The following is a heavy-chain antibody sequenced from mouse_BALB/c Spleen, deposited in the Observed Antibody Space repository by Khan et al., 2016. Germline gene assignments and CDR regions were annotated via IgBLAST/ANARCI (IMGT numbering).Heavy chain of an antibody. CDR2: INPSTGYT. D-gene: IGHD2-4*01. J-gene: IGHJ2*01. CDR1: GYTFTSYW. Sequence: QVQLKQSGAELAKPGASVKMSCKASGYTFTSYWMHWVKQRPGQGLEWIGYINPSTGYTEYNQKFKDKATLTADKSSSTAYMQLSSLTSEDSAVXYCARRGLRAGGYFDYWGQGTTLTVSS. V-gene: IGHV1-7*01. CDR3: ARRGLRAGGYFDY.